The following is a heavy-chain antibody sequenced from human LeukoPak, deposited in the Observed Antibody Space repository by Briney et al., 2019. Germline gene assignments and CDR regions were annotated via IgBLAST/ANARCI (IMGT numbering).Heavy chain of an antibody. CDR1: GFTFSSYG. D-gene: IGHD3-22*01. CDR2: IRYDGSNK. V-gene: IGHV3-30*02. J-gene: IGHJ4*02. CDR3: AKDRTPTYYYDSSGYYGVLEFDY. Sequence: PGGSLRLSCAASGFTFSSYGMHWVRQAPGKGLEWVAFIRYDGSNKYYADSVKGRFTISRDNSKNTLYLQMNSLRAEDTAVYYCAKDRTPTYYYDSSGYYGVLEFDYWGQGTLVTVSS.